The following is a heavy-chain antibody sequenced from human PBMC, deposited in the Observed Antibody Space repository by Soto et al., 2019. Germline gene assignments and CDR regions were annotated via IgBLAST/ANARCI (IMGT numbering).Heavy chain of an antibody. D-gene: IGHD1-26*01. Sequence: PSETLSLTWTVSGGSISSYYWSWIRQPAGEGLEWIGRIYTSGSTNYNPSLRSRVTMPVDTSKTQLSLKLSSVTAADTAVYYCARDGGGSYWQEGSEFDYWGQGTLVTVSS. V-gene: IGHV4-4*07. CDR1: GGSISSYY. CDR3: ARDGGGSYWQEGSEFDY. J-gene: IGHJ4*02. CDR2: IYTSGST.